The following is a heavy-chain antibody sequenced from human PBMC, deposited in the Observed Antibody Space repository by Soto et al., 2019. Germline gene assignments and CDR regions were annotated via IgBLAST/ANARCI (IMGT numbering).Heavy chain of an antibody. CDR3: ARDLDIVVVVAAPYYGMDV. CDR2: IWYDGSNK. J-gene: IGHJ6*02. Sequence: QVQLVESGGGVVQPGRSLRLSCAASGFTFSSYGMHWVRQAPGKGLEWVAVIWYDGSNKYYADSVKGRFTISRDNSKNTLYLQMNSLRAEDTAVYYCARDLDIVVVVAAPYYGMDVWGQGTTVTVSS. V-gene: IGHV3-33*01. D-gene: IGHD2-15*01. CDR1: GFTFSSYG.